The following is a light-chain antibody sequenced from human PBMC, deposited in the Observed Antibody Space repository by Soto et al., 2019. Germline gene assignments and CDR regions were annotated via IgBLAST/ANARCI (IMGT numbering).Light chain of an antibody. V-gene: IGKV1-5*01. CDR3: QHYSLVWA. CDR2: DDS. CDR1: QSISRQ. Sequence: DIQMTQSPSTLSSSVGDRVTITCRASQSISRQLAWYQQKPGKAPKVLIYDDSTLESGGPSRFSGSGSETEFTLTISSLQPDDFATYYCQHYSLVWAFGLGTRVEIK. J-gene: IGKJ1*01.